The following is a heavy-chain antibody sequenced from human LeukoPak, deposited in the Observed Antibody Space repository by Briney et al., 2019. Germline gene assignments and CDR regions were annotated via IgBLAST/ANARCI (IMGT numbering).Heavy chain of an antibody. CDR3: ARTTTVNLGFYYYMDV. CDR2: INTNTGNP. CDR1: GYTFASYG. Sequence: ASVKVSCKTSGYTFASYGISWVRQAPGQGLEWMGWINTNTGNPTYAQGFTGRFVFSLDTSVSTAYLQISSLKAEDTAVYYCARTTTVNLGFYYYMDVWGKGTTVTVSS. V-gene: IGHV7-4-1*02. D-gene: IGHD4-17*01. J-gene: IGHJ6*03.